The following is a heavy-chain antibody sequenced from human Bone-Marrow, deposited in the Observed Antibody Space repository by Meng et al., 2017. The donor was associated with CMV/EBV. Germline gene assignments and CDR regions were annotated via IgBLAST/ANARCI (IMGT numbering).Heavy chain of an antibody. CDR3: ARDRDYYYGMDV. CDR1: GGSISSYY. V-gene: IGHV4-59*01. Sequence: SETLSLTCTVSGGSISSYYWSWIRQPPGKGLEWIGYIYYSGSTNYNPSLKSRVTISVDTSKNQFSLKLSSVTAADAAVYYCARDRDYYYGMDVWGQGTTVTVSS. D-gene: IGHD3-10*01. J-gene: IGHJ6*02. CDR2: IYYSGST.